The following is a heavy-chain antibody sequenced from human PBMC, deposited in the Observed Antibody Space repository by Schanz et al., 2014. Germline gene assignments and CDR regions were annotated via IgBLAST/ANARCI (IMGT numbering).Heavy chain of an antibody. CDR3: AKDPHKDYGGKPQALDI. D-gene: IGHD4-17*01. V-gene: IGHV3-11*04. Sequence: QVQLVESGGGLVKPGGSVRLSCAASGFIFSGYYMTWIRQAPGKGLEWVSHISRSGTTIYYAHSVKGRFTLSRDNAKNSLFLQMNSLRAEDTALYYCAKDPHKDYGGKPQALDIWGQGTMVTVSS. J-gene: IGHJ3*02. CDR1: GFIFSGYY. CDR2: ISRSGTTI.